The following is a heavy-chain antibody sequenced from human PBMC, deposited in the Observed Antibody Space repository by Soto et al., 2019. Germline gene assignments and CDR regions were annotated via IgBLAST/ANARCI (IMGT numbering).Heavy chain of an antibody. J-gene: IGHJ6*02. CDR1: GFTFSSYW. D-gene: IGHD2-15*01. Sequence: EVQLVESGGGLVQPGGSLRLSCAAPGFTFSSYWIHWVRQAPGKGLVWVSGINSDGSSTIYADSVKGRFTISRDNAKNTLYLQMNSLRAEDTAVYFCARGGYCSGGTCYSSYYGLDVWGQGTTVTVSS. V-gene: IGHV3-74*01. CDR3: ARGGYCSGGTCYSSYYGLDV. CDR2: INSDGSST.